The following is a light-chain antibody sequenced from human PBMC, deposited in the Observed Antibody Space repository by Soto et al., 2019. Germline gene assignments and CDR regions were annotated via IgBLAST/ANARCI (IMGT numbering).Light chain of an antibody. CDR1: PSLLHSNGYNY. CDR2: LGS. Sequence: DIVMTQSPRSLPVTPGEPASMSCRSSPSLLHSNGYNYFDWYLQKPGQSPQLLIYLGSNRASGVPDRFSGSGSGTDFTLKISRVEAEDVGVYYCMQALQIPPTFGQGTRLEIK. V-gene: IGKV2-28*01. CDR3: MQALQIPPT. J-gene: IGKJ5*01.